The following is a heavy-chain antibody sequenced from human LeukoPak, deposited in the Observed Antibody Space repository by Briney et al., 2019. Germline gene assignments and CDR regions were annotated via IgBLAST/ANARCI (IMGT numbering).Heavy chain of an antibody. CDR2: INHSGST. J-gene: IGHJ4*02. D-gene: IGHD3-10*01. V-gene: IGHV4-34*01. CDR1: GGSFSGYY. CDR3: ARGYGSGSYFGY. Sequence: SETLSLTCAVYGGSFSGYYWSWIRQPPGKGLEWIGEINHSGSTNYNPSLKSRVTISVDTSKNQFSLRLSSVTAADTAVYYCARGYGSGSYFGYWGQGTLVTVSS.